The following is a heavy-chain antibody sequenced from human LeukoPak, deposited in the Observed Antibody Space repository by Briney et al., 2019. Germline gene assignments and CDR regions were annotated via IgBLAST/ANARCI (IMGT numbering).Heavy chain of an antibody. V-gene: IGHV4-39*01. CDR2: IHYSGST. CDR3: ASRHYPDAFDM. CDR1: RGSISSSTYY. Sequence: PSETLSLTCTVSRGSISSSTYYWGWIRQPPGKGLEWIGTIHYSGSTYYNSSLKSRLTISVDTSKNQFSLRLSSVTAADTAVYYCASRHYPDAFDMWGQGTMVTVSS. D-gene: IGHD3-10*01. J-gene: IGHJ3*02.